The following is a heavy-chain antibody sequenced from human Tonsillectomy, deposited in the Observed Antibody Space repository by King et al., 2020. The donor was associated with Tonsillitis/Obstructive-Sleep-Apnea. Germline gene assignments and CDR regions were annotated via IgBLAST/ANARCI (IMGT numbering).Heavy chain of an antibody. V-gene: IGHV4-31*03. D-gene: IGHD7-27*01. CDR1: GGSISSGRYY. Sequence: QLQESGPGLVKPSQTLSLTCTVSGGSISSGRYYWTWIRQHPEKALEWIGYIDYSGFTYYNSSLKSRITMSIDTSRNQFSLKLSSVTAADTAVYYCARESIAITGGFDYWGQGTLVTVSS. CDR3: ARESIAITGGFDY. J-gene: IGHJ4*02. CDR2: IDYSGFT.